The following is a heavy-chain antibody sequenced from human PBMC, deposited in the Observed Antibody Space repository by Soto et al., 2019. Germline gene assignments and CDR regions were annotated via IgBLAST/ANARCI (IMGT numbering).Heavy chain of an antibody. V-gene: IGHV3-23*01. CDR2: GGSGGSR. D-gene: IGHD3-10*01. J-gene: IGHJ6*03. CDR3: VKFRGRAYPYYYMDV. CDR1: GFTFSTYG. Sequence: DVQLLESGGGLLQWGGSLRLSCVTSGFTFSTYGMTWVRQAPGKGLEWVSYGGSGGSRYYAESVKGRFTSSRDNSKNTLSLEMNSLRAEDTATYYCVKFRGRAYPYYYMDVWGKGTTVTVSS.